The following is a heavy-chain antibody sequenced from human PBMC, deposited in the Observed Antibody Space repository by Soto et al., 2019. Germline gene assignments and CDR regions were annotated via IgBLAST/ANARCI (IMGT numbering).Heavy chain of an antibody. J-gene: IGHJ4*02. CDR3: AKIGGNEYYFDY. D-gene: IGHD2-15*01. V-gene: IGHV3-30*18. CDR1: GFTFSSYG. CDR2: ISYDGSNK. Sequence: QVQLVESGGGVVQPGRSLRLSCAASGFTFSSYGMHWVRQAPGKGLEWVAVISYDGSNKYYADSVKGRFTISRDNSKNTLYLQMNSLRAEDTAVYYCAKIGGNEYYFDYWGQGTLVTVSS.